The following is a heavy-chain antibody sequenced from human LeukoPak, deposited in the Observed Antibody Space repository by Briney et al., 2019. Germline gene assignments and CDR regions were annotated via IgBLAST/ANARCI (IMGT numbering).Heavy chain of an antibody. J-gene: IGHJ4*02. CDR2: IYYSGST. CDR1: GGSISSSSYN. D-gene: IGHD4-17*01. Sequence: PSETLSLTCTVSGGSISSSSYNCGWIRQPPGKGLEWIGSIYYSGSTYYNPSLKSRVTISVDTSKNQFSLKLSSVTAADTAVYYCARDRGIGDYSWFYWGQGTLVTVSS. V-gene: IGHV4-39*07. CDR3: ARDRGIGDYSWFY.